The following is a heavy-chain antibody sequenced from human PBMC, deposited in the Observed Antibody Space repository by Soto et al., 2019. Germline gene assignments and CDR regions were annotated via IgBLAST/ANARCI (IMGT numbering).Heavy chain of an antibody. CDR3: ARAPFYCSSTSWYQRWFDP. J-gene: IGHJ5*02. CDR2: IIPIFGTA. D-gene: IGHD2-2*01. Sequence: ASVKVSCKASGGTFSSYAISWVRQAPGQGLEWMGGIIPIFGTANYAQKFQGRVTITADESTSTAYMELSSLRSEDTAVYYCARAPFYCSSTSWYQRWFDPWGQGTLVTVSS. V-gene: IGHV1-69*13. CDR1: GGTFSSYA.